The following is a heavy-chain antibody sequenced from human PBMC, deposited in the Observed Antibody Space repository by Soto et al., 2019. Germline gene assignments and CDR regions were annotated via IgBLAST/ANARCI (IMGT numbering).Heavy chain of an antibody. Sequence: EVQLLESGGGLVQPGGSLRLSCAASGFTFSSYAMSWVRQAPGKGLEWVSAISGSGGSTYYADSVKGRFTISRDNSKNTLYLQMNSLRAEDTAVYYCAKDLTTYYDFWSGYQRNNWFDPWGQGTLVTVSS. CDR3: AKDLTTYYDFWSGYQRNNWFDP. J-gene: IGHJ5*02. CDR1: GFTFSSYA. D-gene: IGHD3-3*01. V-gene: IGHV3-23*01. CDR2: ISGSGGST.